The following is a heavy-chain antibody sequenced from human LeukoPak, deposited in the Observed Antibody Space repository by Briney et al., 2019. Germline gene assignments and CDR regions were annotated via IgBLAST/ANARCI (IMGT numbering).Heavy chain of an antibody. CDR2: INAGNGNT. V-gene: IGHV1-3*01. J-gene: IGHJ4*02. CDR1: GYTFTSYA. CDR3: ARDPRSHGPGEGNSFDY. D-gene: IGHD1-26*01. Sequence: ASVKVSCKASGYTFTSYAMHWVRQAPGQRLEWMGWINAGNGNTKYSQKFQGRVTITRDTSASTAYMELSSLRSEDTAVYYCARDPRSHGPGEGNSFDYWGQGTLVTVSS.